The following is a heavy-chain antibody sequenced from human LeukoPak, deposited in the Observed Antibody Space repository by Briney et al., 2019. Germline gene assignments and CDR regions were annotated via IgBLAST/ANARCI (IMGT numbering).Heavy chain of an antibody. D-gene: IGHD3-22*01. Sequence: SGPTLVNPTQTLTLTCTFSGFSLSTSGMCVSWIRQPPGKALEWLARIDWDDDKYYSTSLKTRLTISKDTSENQVVLTMTNMDPVDTATYYCARSAEYCYDSSGYRDAFDIWGQGTMVTVPS. CDR3: ARSAEYCYDSSGYRDAFDI. CDR2: IDWDDDK. CDR1: GFSLSTSGMC. J-gene: IGHJ3*02. V-gene: IGHV2-70*11.